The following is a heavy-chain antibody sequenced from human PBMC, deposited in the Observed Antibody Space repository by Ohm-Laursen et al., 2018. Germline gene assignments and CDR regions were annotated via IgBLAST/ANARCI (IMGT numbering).Heavy chain of an antibody. V-gene: IGHV3-20*01. CDR2: INWNGGST. CDR1: GFTFDDYG. CDR3: ARTGNYHDSSGYSGWFDP. D-gene: IGHD3-22*01. J-gene: IGHJ5*02. Sequence: SLRLSCAASGFTFDDYGMSWVRQAPGKGLEWVSGINWNGGSTGYADSVKGRFTISRDNAKNSLYLQMNSLRAEDTALYHCARTGNYHDSSGYSGWFDPWGQGTLVTVSS.